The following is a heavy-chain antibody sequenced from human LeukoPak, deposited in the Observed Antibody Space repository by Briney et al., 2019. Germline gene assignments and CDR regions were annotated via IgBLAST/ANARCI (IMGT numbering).Heavy chain of an antibody. CDR2: ISAYNGNT. CDR3: ARWCLSQQLIPGGHNWFDP. J-gene: IGHJ5*02. CDR1: GYTFTTYG. D-gene: IGHD6-13*01. V-gene: IGHV1-18*01. Sequence: ASVKVSCKASGYTFTTYGISWVRQAPGQGLEWMGWISAYNGNTNYAQKLQGRVTMTTDTSTSTAYMELRSLRSDDTAVYYCARWCLSQQLIPGGHNWFDPWGQGTLVTVSS.